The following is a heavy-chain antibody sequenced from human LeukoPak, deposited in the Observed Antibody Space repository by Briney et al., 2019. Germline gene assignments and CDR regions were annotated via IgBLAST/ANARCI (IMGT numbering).Heavy chain of an antibody. Sequence: GGSLRLSCEASGFTFSTYKMNWVRQAPGKGLEWVSFISSSSNYIYHADSVKGRFTISRDNAKNSLYLQMNSLRAEDTAVYYCNRWHSSGVSHSNVWGQGTLVTVSS. CDR3: NRWHSSGVSHSNV. CDR2: ISSSSNYI. V-gene: IGHV3-21*06. D-gene: IGHD2-15*01. CDR1: GFTFSTYK. J-gene: IGHJ4*02.